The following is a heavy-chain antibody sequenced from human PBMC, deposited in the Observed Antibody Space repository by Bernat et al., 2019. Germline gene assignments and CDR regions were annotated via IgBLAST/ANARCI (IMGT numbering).Heavy chain of an antibody. V-gene: IGHV3-23*04. CDR1: GFTVSSYA. CDR2: ISGSGGST. J-gene: IGHJ4*02. CDR3: AKDVFDSSGEDDY. D-gene: IGHD3-22*01. Sequence: VQLVESGGGVVQPGRSLRLSCAASGFTVSSYAMHWVRQAPGKGLEWVSAISGSGGSTYYADSVKGRFTISRDNSKNTLYLQMNSLRAEDTAVYYCAKDVFDSSGEDDYWGQGTLVTVSS.